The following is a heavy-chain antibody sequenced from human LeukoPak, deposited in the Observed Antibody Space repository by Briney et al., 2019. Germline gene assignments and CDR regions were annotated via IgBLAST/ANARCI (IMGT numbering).Heavy chain of an antibody. CDR3: ARGPIAAAELDY. CDR2: INHSGST. Sequence: SETLSLTCAVYGGSLSGYYWSWIRQPPGKGLEWIGEINHSGSTNYNPPLKSRVTISVDTSKNQFSLKLSSVTAADTAVYYCARGPIAAAELDYWGQGTLVTVSS. CDR1: GGSLSGYY. D-gene: IGHD6-13*01. J-gene: IGHJ4*02. V-gene: IGHV4-34*01.